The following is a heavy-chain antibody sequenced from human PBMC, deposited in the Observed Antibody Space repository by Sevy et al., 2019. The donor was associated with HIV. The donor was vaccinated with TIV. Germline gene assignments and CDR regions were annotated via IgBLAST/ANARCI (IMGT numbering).Heavy chain of an antibody. D-gene: IGHD6-13*01. J-gene: IGHJ4*02. CDR2: VFHDGTS. CDR1: GSFFTDDYY. CDR3: ARQCSNSSCDYFDS. V-gene: IGHV4-38-2*02. Sequence: SETLSLTCSVSGSFFTDDYYWGWVRQPPGKGLEYIGSVFHDGTSYYNPSLKSRVTISVHTSKTQLSLLLSSVTAADSALYYCARQCSNSSCDYFDSWGQGILVTVSS.